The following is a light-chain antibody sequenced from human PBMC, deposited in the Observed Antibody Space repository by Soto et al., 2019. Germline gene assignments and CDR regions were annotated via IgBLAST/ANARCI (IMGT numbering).Light chain of an antibody. V-gene: IGKV3-11*01. CDR1: QNVTDS. CDR3: QLRTNWPPYVA. CDR2: AAS. J-gene: IGKJ4*01. Sequence: IVLTQSPATLSLSPGERATLSCRASQNVTDSLAWYQQRPGQAPRLLFHAASSRPPGIPHRFTGKGSGTDFSLTISGLEPEDFVVYYCQLRTNWPPYVAFGGGTKVEIK.